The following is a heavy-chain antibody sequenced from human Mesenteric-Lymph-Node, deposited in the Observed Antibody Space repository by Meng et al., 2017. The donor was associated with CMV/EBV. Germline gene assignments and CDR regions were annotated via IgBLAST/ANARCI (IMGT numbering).Heavy chain of an antibody. CDR1: GGSINGYY. CDR2: ISYSGGT. J-gene: IGHJ4*02. Sequence: GSLRLSCTVSGGSINGYYWSWIRQPPGKGLEWIGFISYSGGTNYNPSLKSRVTMSVDSSKNQFSLKLSSVTAADTAVYYCASGGVSYSSCFDYWSQGTLVTVSS. CDR3: ASGGVSYSSCFDY. D-gene: IGHD6-19*01. V-gene: IGHV4-59*01.